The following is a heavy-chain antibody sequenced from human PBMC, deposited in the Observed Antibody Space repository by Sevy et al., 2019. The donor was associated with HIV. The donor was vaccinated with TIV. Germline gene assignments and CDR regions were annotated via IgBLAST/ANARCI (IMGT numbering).Heavy chain of an antibody. CDR2: MNPNSGNT. CDR3: ASPVWFGELLGSGGMDV. V-gene: IGHV1-8*01. D-gene: IGHD3-10*01. CDR1: GYTFTSYD. J-gene: IGHJ6*02. Sequence: ASVKVSCKASGYTFTSYDIDWVRQATGQGLEWMGWMNPNSGNTGYAQKFQGRVTMTRNTSISTAYMELSSLRSEDTAVYCCASPVWFGELLGSGGMDVWGQGTTVTVSS.